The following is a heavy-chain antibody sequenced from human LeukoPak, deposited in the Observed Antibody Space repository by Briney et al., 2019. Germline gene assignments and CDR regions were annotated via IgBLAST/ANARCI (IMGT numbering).Heavy chain of an antibody. CDR1: GFTLCRYD. V-gene: IGHV3-48*03. CDR2: ISISGRTT. CDR3: ARGRRRDAFDR. J-gene: IGHJ3*02. Sequence: PGGPLRLSRAASGFTLCRYDMYWVRQAPGKGLSWVSYISISGRTTHHEDSVKGRFTISSYNAKNSLYLQMNSLRAEDTAVFYCARGRRRDAFDRWGQGTRVTVSS.